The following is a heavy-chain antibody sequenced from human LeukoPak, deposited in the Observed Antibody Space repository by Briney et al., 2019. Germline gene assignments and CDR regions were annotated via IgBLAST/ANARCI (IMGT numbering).Heavy chain of an antibody. V-gene: IGHV1-2*02. D-gene: IGHD2-15*01. Sequence: ASVKVSCKASGYTFTGYYMHWVRQAPGQGLEWMGWINPNSGGTNYAQKFQGRVTMSRDTSTSTVYMDLSSLRSEDTAVYYCARAPRGCSGGSCYSGFDYWGQGTLVTVSS. J-gene: IGHJ4*02. CDR1: GYTFTGYY. CDR2: INPNSGGT. CDR3: ARAPRGCSGGSCYSGFDY.